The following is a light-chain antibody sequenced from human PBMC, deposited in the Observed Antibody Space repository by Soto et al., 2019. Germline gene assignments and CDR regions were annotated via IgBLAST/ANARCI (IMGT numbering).Light chain of an antibody. V-gene: IGKV1-39*01. CDR3: QQSYSMYT. Sequence: DIQMTQSPSSLSASVGDRVTITCRASQSISSYLNWYQQKPGKAPKLLIYAASTLQSGVPSRFSGSGSGTDFTLTISRLQPEDFATYYCQQSYSMYTFGQGTKLEI. CDR2: AAS. CDR1: QSISSY. J-gene: IGKJ2*01.